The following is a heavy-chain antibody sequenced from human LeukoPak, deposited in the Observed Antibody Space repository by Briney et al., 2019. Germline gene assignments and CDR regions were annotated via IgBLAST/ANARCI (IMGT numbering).Heavy chain of an antibody. J-gene: IGHJ4*02. CDR3: ARREGIYFDY. D-gene: IGHD2-15*01. CDR2: IYYSGST. Sequence: PSETLSLTCTVSGGSISSYYWSWIRQPPGKGLEWIGYIYYSGSTNYNPSLKSRVTISVDTSKNQFSLKLSSVTAADTAVYYCARREGIYFDYWGQGTLVTVSS. CDR1: GGSISSYY. V-gene: IGHV4-59*01.